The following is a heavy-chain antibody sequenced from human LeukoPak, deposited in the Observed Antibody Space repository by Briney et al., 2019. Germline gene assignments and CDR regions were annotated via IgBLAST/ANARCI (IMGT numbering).Heavy chain of an antibody. Sequence: PGGSLRLSCAASGFAFSKYWIHWVRQGPGEGLMWVSRINNDGSATVYADSVRGRFTISRDNAENTVYLQMSSLRAEDTAVYYCIRAGHQDYYYFELWGRGTLVTVSS. CDR3: IRAGHQDYYYFEL. CDR2: INNDGSAT. V-gene: IGHV3-74*01. J-gene: IGHJ2*01. CDR1: GFAFSKYW.